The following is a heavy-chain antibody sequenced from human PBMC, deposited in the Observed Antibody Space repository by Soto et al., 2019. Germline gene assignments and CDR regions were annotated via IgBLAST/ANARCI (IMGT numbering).Heavy chain of an antibody. CDR3: ARMLSSSDPGYFDY. Sequence: SETLSLTCAVSGASIGTNNWWSWFRQPPGKGLEWIGEVYHSGTTNCNPSLKSRVTISIDKSKNQFSLTLTNMDPVDTATYYCARMLSSSDPGYFDYWGQGTLVTVSS. J-gene: IGHJ4*02. CDR2: VYHSGTT. V-gene: IGHV4-4*02. CDR1: GASIGTNNW. D-gene: IGHD6-6*01.